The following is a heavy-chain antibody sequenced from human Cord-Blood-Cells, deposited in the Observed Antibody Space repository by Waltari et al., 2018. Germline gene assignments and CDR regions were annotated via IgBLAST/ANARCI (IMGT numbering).Heavy chain of an antibody. CDR3: AGGVVVAATPIRWFDP. CDR2: INHSGST. Sequence: QVQLQQWGAGLLKPSETLSLTCAVDGGSFSGYYWSWIRQPPGKGLEWIGEINHSGSTNYNPSLKSRVTISVDTSKNQFSLKLSSVTAADTAVYYCAGGVVVAATPIRWFDPWGQGTLVTVSS. J-gene: IGHJ5*02. CDR1: GGSFSGYY. V-gene: IGHV4-34*01. D-gene: IGHD2-15*01.